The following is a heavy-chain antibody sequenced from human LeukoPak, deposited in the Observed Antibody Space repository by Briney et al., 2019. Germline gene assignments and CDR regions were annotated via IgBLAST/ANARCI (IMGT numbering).Heavy chain of an antibody. CDR2: INPSGGST. V-gene: IGHV1-46*01. Sequence: ASVKVSCKASGYTFPNFFLHWMRQAPGQGLEWMGIINPSGGSTSYAQKFQGRVIMTRDMSTSTLYMELSNLRSEDTAVYYCARGRLRSLFDHWGQGTLVTVSS. D-gene: IGHD4-17*01. CDR3: ARGRLRSLFDH. J-gene: IGHJ4*02. CDR1: GYTFPNFF.